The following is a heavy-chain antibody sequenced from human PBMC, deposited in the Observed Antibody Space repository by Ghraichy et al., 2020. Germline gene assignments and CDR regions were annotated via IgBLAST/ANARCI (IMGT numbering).Heavy chain of an antibody. CDR3: AKGGWDYGSGRYYMDV. V-gene: IGHV3-23*01. CDR2: ISGLSPQT. CDR1: GFSFNNYA. D-gene: IGHD3-10*01. Sequence: GGSLRLSCAASGFSFNNYAMSWARQAPGKGLEGVSSISGLSPQTYYADSVQGRFTISRDNSRKTLYLQMDSLRAEDTAKYYWAKGGWDYGSGRYYMDVWGKGTAVTVSS. J-gene: IGHJ6*03.